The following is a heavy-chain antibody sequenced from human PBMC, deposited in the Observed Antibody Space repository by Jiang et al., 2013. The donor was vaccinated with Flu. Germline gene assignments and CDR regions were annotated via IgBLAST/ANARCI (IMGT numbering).Heavy chain of an antibody. CDR2: IIPLFGTP. D-gene: IGHD6-19*01. Sequence: GAEVKKPGSSVKVSCKASGGTFSRYAMNWVRQAPGQGLEWMGGIIPLFGTPNYAQKFQGRVTITADESTSTAYMELNSLRPEDTAVYYCARGWEAVSATGYNYWGQGTLVTVSS. CDR3: ARGWEAVSATGYNY. J-gene: IGHJ4*02. V-gene: IGHV1-69*01. CDR1: GGTFSRYA.